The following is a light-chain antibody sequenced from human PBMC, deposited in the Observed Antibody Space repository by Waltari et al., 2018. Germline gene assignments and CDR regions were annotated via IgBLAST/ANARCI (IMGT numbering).Light chain of an antibody. J-gene: IGLJ2*01. V-gene: IGLV1-47*01. CDR2: KNN. CDR3: CSYAGSTTFVL. CDR1: DSDIGRNY. Sequence: QSVLTQPASASGTPGQRVTISCSGGDSDIGRNYVYWYQQFPGSAPKLLIYKNNQRPSGVPDRFSGSKSGITASLTISGLQAGDEADYYCCSYAGSTTFVLFGGGTKLTVL.